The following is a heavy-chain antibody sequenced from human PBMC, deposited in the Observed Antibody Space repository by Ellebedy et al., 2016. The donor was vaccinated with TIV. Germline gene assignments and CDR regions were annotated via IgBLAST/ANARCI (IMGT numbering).Heavy chain of an antibody. CDR3: ARDPRLRAFDV. CDR2: IDSSGGST. V-gene: IGHV1-46*01. CDR1: GYTFSNHY. D-gene: IGHD3-10*01. J-gene: IGHJ3*01. Sequence: ASVKVSCKASGYTFSNHYMHWVRQAPGQGLEWMGVIDSSGGSTSYAQEFQGRVTMSRDTFTNTVFMELTSLRFEDTAVYYCARDPRLRAFDVWGQGTRVTVSS.